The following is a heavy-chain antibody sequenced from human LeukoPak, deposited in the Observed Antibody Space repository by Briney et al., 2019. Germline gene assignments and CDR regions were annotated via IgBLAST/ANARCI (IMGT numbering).Heavy chain of an antibody. D-gene: IGHD6-13*01. CDR2: ISGDGDTT. CDR3: AKVYVGSWYAYDH. V-gene: IGHV3-43*02. J-gene: IGHJ4*02. Sequence: GGSLILSSTASGFTSDDYAMQWVRLPPAKGLEWVSLISGDGDTTDYADSVKGRFTISRDNRRNSLYLHMNSLRTEDTALYFCAKVYVGSWYAYDHWGQGTLVTVSS. CDR1: GFTSDDYA.